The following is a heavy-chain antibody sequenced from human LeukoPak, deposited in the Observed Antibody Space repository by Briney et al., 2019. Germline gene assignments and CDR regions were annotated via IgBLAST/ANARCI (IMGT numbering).Heavy chain of an antibody. J-gene: IGHJ3*02. V-gene: IGHV4-59*01. Sequence: PSETLSLTCTVSGGSITDYYWNWLRQPPGKGLEWIGYSDHSGSTNYNPSLKSRVTISVDTSKNQISLKLSSVTAADTAVYHCVRNRAFDIWGQGTMVTVSS. CDR1: GGSITDYY. CDR3: VRNRAFDI. CDR2: SDHSGST.